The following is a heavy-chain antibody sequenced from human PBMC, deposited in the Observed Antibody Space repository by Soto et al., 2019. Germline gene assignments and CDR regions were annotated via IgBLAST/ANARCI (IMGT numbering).Heavy chain of an antibody. CDR3: ERVDTAKDSDY. D-gene: IGHD5-18*01. CDR2: ISSSSSYT. Sequence: GGSLRLSCAASGFTFSDYYMSWIRQAPGKGLEWVSYISSSSSYTNYADSVKGRFTISRDNAKNSLYLQMNSLRAEDTAVYYCERVDTAKDSDYWGQGTLVTVSS. V-gene: IGHV3-11*06. CDR1: GFTFSDYY. J-gene: IGHJ4*02.